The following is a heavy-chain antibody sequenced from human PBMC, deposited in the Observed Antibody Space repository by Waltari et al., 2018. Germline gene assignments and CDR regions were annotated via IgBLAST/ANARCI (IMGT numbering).Heavy chain of an antibody. Sequence: EVQLLESGGGLVQPGGSLRLSCAASGFTFSSYAMRWVRQAPGKGLEWVSVIYSGGSTYYADSVKGRFTISRDNSKNTLYLQMNSLRAEDTAVYYCAKVMGGWYYFDYWGQGTLVTVSS. V-gene: IGHV3-23*03. J-gene: IGHJ4*02. CDR3: AKVMGGWYYFDY. D-gene: IGHD6-19*01. CDR1: GFTFSSYA. CDR2: IYSGGST.